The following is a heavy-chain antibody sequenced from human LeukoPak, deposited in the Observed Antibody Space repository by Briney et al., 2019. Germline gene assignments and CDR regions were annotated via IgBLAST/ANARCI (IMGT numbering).Heavy chain of an antibody. J-gene: IGHJ5*02. Sequence: PSETLSLTCTVSGGSISSYYWNWIRQPPGKGLEWIGNIYDSGSTYYNPSLKSRVTISVDTSKNQFSLNLSSVTAADTAVYYCSRFGIRVPWGFDPWGQGTLVTVSS. CDR1: GGSISSYY. CDR2: IYDSGST. D-gene: IGHD3-16*01. CDR3: SRFGIRVPWGFDP. V-gene: IGHV4-59*01.